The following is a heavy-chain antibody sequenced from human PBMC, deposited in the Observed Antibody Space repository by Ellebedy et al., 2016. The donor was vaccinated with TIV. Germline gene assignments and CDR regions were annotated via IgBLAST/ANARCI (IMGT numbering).Heavy chain of an antibody. J-gene: IGHJ4*02. CDR2: IIPIFGTA. CDR3: ARARGVAAAGTAYFDY. V-gene: IGHV1-69*13. Sequence: AASVKVSCKASGGTFSSYAISWVRQAPGQGLEWMGGIIPIFGTANYAQKFQGRVTITADESTSTAYMELSSLRSEDTAVYYCARARGVAAAGTAYFDYWGQGTLVTVSS. D-gene: IGHD6-13*01. CDR1: GGTFSSYA.